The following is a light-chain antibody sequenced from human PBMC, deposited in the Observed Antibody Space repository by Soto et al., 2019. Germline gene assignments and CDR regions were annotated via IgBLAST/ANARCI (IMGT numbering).Light chain of an antibody. CDR3: QQYHDTGT. Sequence: EIVLTQSPGTLSLSPGERATLSCRASQRVSSIFLAWYQQKPGQAPRLLISGASSRATGIPDRFSGSGSGTEFTLTISRLEPEDFAVYYCQQYHDTGTFGQGTKV. J-gene: IGKJ1*01. CDR1: QRVSSIF. CDR2: GAS. V-gene: IGKV3-20*01.